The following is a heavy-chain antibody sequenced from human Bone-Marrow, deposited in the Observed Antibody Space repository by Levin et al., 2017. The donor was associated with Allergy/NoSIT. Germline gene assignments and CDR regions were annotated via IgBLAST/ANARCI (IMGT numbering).Heavy chain of an antibody. D-gene: IGHD3-10*01. V-gene: IGHV3-30-3*01. Sequence: GESLKISCAASGFTFSSYAMHWVRQAPGKGLEWVAVISYDGSNKYYADSVKGRFTISRDNSKNTLYLQMNSLRAEDTAVYYCARDWVALLWFREFESELDYWGQGTLVTVSS. CDR1: GFTFSSYA. CDR3: ARDWVALLWFREFESELDY. CDR2: ISYDGSNK. J-gene: IGHJ4*02.